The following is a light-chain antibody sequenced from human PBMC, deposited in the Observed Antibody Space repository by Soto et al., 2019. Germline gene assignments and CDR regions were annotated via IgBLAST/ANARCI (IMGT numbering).Light chain of an antibody. CDR3: TSYTSSTNLV. V-gene: IGLV2-14*01. J-gene: IGLJ2*01. CDR2: EVS. CDR1: SSDIGFYKS. Sequence: QSALTQPASVSGSPGQSITISCTGTSSDIGFYKSVSWYQHHPGRAPKLMIYEVSNRPSGVSSRFSGSRSGNTASLTISGLQTEDEAHYYCTSYTSSTNLVFGGGTKLTVL.